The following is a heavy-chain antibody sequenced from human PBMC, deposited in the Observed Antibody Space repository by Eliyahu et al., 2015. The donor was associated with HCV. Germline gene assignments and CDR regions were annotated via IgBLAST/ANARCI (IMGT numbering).Heavy chain of an antibody. CDR3: ARGGNEYSSSSIYY. D-gene: IGHD6-6*01. CDR2: IIPIFGTA. J-gene: IGHJ4*02. Sequence: PGQGLEWMGGIIPIFGTANYAQKFQGRVTITADESTSTAYMELSSLRSEDTAVYYCARGGNEYSSSSIYYWGQGTLVTVSS. V-gene: IGHV1-69*01.